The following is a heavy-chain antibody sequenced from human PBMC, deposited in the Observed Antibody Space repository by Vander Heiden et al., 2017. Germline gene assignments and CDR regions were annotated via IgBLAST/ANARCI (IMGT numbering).Heavy chain of an antibody. D-gene: IGHD2-2*01. CDR1: GFTFSTYA. Sequence: EVQLLESGGGLVQPGGSLRLSCAVSGFTFSTYAMSWVRQAPGKGLEWLSSINDSGGSAYYADSVKGRFTISRDNSKNTLYLQMNSLRAEDTAVYYCAKSHCSGTSCYGRRFDPWGQGTLVTVSS. CDR2: INDSGGSA. V-gene: IGHV3-23*01. CDR3: AKSHCSGTSCYGRRFDP. J-gene: IGHJ5*02.